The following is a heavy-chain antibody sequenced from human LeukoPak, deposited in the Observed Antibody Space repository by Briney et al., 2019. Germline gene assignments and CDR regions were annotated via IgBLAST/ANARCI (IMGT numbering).Heavy chain of an antibody. J-gene: IGHJ4*02. CDR1: GGSISSYY. D-gene: IGHD3-22*01. Sequence: SETLSLTCTVSGGSISSYYWSWIRQPPGKGLEWIGYIYYSGSTNYNPSLKSRVTISVDTSKNQFSLKLSSVTAADTAVYYCARLKSPPRVYYYDSSGRYYFDYWGQGTLVTVSS. V-gene: IGHV4-59*01. CDR3: ARLKSPPRVYYYDSSGRYYFDY. CDR2: IYYSGST.